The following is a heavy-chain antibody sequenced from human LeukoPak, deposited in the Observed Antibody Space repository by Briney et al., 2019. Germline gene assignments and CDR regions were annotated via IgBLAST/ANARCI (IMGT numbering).Heavy chain of an antibody. J-gene: IGHJ5*02. CDR2: INPSGGSA. D-gene: IGHD3-16*02. Sequence: ASVKVSCKASGYTFTSYYMHWVRQAPGQGLEWMGIINPSGGSASYAQKFQGRVTMTRDMSTTTDYMELSSLRSEDTAVYYCARDNSVGDIAWWFDPWGQGTLVTVSS. V-gene: IGHV1-46*01. CDR3: ARDNSVGDIAWWFDP. CDR1: GYTFTSYY.